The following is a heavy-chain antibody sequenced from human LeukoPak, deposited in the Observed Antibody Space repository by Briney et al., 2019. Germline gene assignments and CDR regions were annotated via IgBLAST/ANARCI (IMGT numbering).Heavy chain of an antibody. D-gene: IGHD6-19*01. V-gene: IGHV4-59*02. CDR3: ATGHSSGWFDY. J-gene: IGHJ4*02. CDR2: MYNSEIT. Sequence: PSETLSLTCTVSRGSVSSAYGSWMRQPPGKRLEWIGYMYNSEITNYNPYLQSRVTMSLDMSKNQFSLALTSVSEADTAVYYCATGHSSGWFDYWGQGSLVIVSS. CDR1: RGSVSSAY.